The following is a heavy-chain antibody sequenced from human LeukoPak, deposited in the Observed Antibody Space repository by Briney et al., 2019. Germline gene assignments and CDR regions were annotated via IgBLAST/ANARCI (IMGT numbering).Heavy chain of an antibody. J-gene: IGHJ4*02. CDR1: GFTFSSYA. V-gene: IGHV3-23*01. Sequence: GGSLRLSCAASGFTFSSYALSWVRQAPGKGLEWVSAVDGRGSSTYYADSVKGRFTISRDNSNNTLYLQMNSLRAEDTAEYYCAKNLSGSGSYYPLDYWGQGTLVTVSS. CDR2: VDGRGSST. CDR3: AKNLSGSGSYYPLDY. D-gene: IGHD3-10*01.